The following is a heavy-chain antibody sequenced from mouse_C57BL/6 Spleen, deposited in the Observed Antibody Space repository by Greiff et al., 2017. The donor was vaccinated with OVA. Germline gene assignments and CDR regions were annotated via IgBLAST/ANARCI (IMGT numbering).Heavy chain of an antibody. CDR2: IDPNSGGT. D-gene: IGHD2-3*01. CDR1: GYTFTSYW. CDR3: ARSWLLRDWYFDV. V-gene: IGHV1-72*01. Sequence: QVQLKQPGAELVKPGASVKLSCKASGYTFTSYWMHWVKQRPGRGLEWIGRIDPNSGGTKYNEKFKSKATLTVDKPSSTAYMQLSSLTSEDAAVYYCARSWLLRDWYFDVWGTGTTVTVSS. J-gene: IGHJ1*03.